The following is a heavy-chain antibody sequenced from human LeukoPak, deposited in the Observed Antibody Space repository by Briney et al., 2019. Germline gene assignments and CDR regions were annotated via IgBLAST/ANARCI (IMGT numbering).Heavy chain of an antibody. V-gene: IGHV3-48*01. J-gene: IGHJ4*02. D-gene: IGHD2-2*01. CDR1: GFTFNSYS. Sequence: PGGSLRLSCAASGFTFNSYSMNWARQAPGKGLEWVSYISSSSSTIYYADSVKGRFTISRDNSKNTLYLQMSSLRVEDTAVYYCAKAVAPGAISHDYWGQGTLVTVSS. CDR3: AKAVAPGAISHDY. CDR2: ISSSSSTI.